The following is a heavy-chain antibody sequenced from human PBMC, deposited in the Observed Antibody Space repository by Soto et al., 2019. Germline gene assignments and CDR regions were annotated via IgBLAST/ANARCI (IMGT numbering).Heavy chain of an antibody. CDR1: VYRFTSYA. J-gene: IGHJ4*02. CDR3: ARLDFWSGSLDY. Sequence: ASVKVDCKSAVYRFTSYARHCLHQAPGQRLEWMGWINAGNGNTKYSQKFQGRVTMTRDTSASTAYMELSSLRSEDTAVYYCARLDFWSGSLDYWGQGTLVTVTS. D-gene: IGHD3-3*01. CDR2: INAGNGNT. V-gene: IGHV1-3*01.